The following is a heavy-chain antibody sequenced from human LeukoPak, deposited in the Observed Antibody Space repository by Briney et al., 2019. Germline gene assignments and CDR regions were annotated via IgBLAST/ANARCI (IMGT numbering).Heavy chain of an antibody. V-gene: IGHV1-8*01. J-gene: IGHJ5*02. CDR3: ARMDGRAGLNWFDP. D-gene: IGHD3-16*01. CDR2: MNPNTGNT. Sequence: ASVKVSCKASGYTFTSFGINWVRQATGQGLEWMGWMNPNTGNTGYAQKFQGRVTMTRDTSISTAYMELSSLRSDDTAVYYCARMDGRAGLNWFDPWGQGTLVTVSS. CDR1: GYTFTSFG.